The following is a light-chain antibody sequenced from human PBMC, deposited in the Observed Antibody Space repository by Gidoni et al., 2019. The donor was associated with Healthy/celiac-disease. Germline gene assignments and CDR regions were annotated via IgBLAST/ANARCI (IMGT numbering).Light chain of an antibody. V-gene: IGKV1-33*01. CDR1: QDISNY. CDR2: DAS. J-gene: IGKJ4*01. Sequence: DIQMTQSPSSLSASVGDRVTITCQVSQDISNYLNWYQQKPGKAPKLLIYDASNLETGVPSRFGGGGSGTNFTFTISDLQPEDVPTYYCQQYDNLPLTFGRXTKVEIK. CDR3: QQYDNLPLT.